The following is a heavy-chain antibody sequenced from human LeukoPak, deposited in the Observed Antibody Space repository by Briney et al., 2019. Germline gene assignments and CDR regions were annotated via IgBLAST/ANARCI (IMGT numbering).Heavy chain of an antibody. CDR3: ARDDYGDLHFDY. CDR2: INPNIGGT. D-gene: IGHD4-17*01. V-gene: IGHV1-2*02. Sequence: GASVQVSCKASGYTFTGYYMHWVGQAPGHGLAWMGWINPNIGGTNSAENFQGRVSMTRDTSISTAYMELSRLRSDDTAVYYCARDDYGDLHFDYWGQGTLVTVSS. CDR1: GYTFTGYY. J-gene: IGHJ4*02.